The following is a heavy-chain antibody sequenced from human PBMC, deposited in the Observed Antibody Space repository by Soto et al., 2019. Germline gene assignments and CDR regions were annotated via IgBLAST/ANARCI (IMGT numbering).Heavy chain of an antibody. J-gene: IGHJ4*02. CDR3: ARDRDYYGSGSSFGY. CDR2: IWYDGSNK. CDR1: GFTFSSYG. D-gene: IGHD3-10*01. V-gene: IGHV3-33*01. Sequence: GGSLRLSCAASGFTFSSYGMHWVRQAPGKGLEWVAVIWYDGSNKYYADSVKGRFTISRDNSKNTLYLQMNSLRAEDTAVYYCARDRDYYGSGSSFGYWGQGTLVTVSS.